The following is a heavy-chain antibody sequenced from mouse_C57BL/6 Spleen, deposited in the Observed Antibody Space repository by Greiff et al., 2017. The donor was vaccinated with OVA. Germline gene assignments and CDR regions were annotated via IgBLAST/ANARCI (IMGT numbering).Heavy chain of an antibody. CDR1: GYSFTGYY. J-gene: IGHJ3*01. Sequence: EVQVVESGPELVKPGASVKISCKASGYSFTGYYMNWVKQSPEKSLEWIGEINPSTGGTTYNQKFKAKATLTVDKSSSTAYMQLKSLTSEDSAVYYCARRGGSSPFAYWGQGTLVTVSA. CDR2: INPSTGGT. CDR3: ARRGGSSPFAY. D-gene: IGHD1-1*01. V-gene: IGHV1-42*01.